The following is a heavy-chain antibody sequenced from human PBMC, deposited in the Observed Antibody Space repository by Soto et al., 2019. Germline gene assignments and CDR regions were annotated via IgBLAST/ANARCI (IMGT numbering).Heavy chain of an antibody. D-gene: IGHD1-26*01. CDR3: VRDPNSGSYHDN. CDR1: GFIFSSHG. V-gene: IGHV3-33*01. CDR2: IWNDGSNK. J-gene: IGHJ4*02. Sequence: QVQLVESGGGVVQPGRSLRLSCAASGFIFSSHGMHWVRQAPGKGLEWVAVIWNDGSNKYYADSVKGRFTISRDNSKNTLYMQMNSLRAEDTAMYYCVRDPNSGSYHDNWCQGTLVTVSS.